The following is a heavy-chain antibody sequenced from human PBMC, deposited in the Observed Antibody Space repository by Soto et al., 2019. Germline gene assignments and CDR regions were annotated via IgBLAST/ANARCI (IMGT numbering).Heavy chain of an antibody. J-gene: IGHJ4*02. CDR2: INADNGNT. Sequence: ASVKVSCKTSGYSFTNYAMHWVRQAPGQSLEWMGWINADNGNTKYSQKFQGRVTITRDTSASTAYMELSSLRSEDTAVYYCARGAKYYYDSSGYYYIFHYWGQGTQVTISS. V-gene: IGHV1-3*01. D-gene: IGHD3-22*01. CDR3: ARGAKYYYDSSGYYYIFHY. CDR1: GYSFTNYA.